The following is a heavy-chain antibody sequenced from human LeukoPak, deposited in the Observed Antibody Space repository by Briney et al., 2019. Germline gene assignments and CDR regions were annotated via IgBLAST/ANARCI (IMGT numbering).Heavy chain of an antibody. CDR3: AKDSSGFYFLDH. CDR2: IGWDGGTT. D-gene: IGHD3-22*01. V-gene: IGHV3-43D*04. CDR1: GFTFANFA. J-gene: IGHJ4*02. Sequence: PGGSLRLSCAASGFTFANFAMHWVRQAPGKGLEGVSLIGWDGGTTYYADSVKGRFAISRDNSKNSLYLQMNSLRAEDTAFYYCAKDSSGFYFLDHWGQGTLVTVSS.